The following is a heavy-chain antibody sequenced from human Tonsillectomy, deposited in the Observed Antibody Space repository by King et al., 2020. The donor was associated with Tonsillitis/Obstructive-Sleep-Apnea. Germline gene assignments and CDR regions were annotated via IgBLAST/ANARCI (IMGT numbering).Heavy chain of an antibody. D-gene: IGHD3-10*01. J-gene: IGHJ4*02. CDR2: IYHSGTT. V-gene: IGHV4-4*02. Sequence: QLQESGPGLVKPSGTLSLTCAVSGGSISSPNWWSWVRQPPGKGLEWNGEIYHSGTTNCNPSLQSRVTISVDKSKNHFSLKLNSVTAADTAVYYCARVEGSGSYSPFDSWGRGTLVTVSS. CDR1: GGSISSPNW. CDR3: ARVEGSGSYSPFDS.